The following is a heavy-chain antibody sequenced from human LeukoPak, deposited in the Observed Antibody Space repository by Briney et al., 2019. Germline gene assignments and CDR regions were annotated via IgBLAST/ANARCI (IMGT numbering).Heavy chain of an antibody. CDR3: AREGGWNYVLDY. Sequence: SVKVSCKASGGTFSSYAISWVRQAPGQGLEWMGGIIPIFGTANYAQKFQGRVTITADESTSTAYMELSSLRSEDTAVYYCAREGGWNYVLDYWGQGTLVTVSS. V-gene: IGHV1-69*13. CDR1: GGTFSSYA. CDR2: IIPIFGTA. J-gene: IGHJ4*02. D-gene: IGHD1-7*01.